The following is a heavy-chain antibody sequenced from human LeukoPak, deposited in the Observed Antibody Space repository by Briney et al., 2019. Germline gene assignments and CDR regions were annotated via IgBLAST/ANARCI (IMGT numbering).Heavy chain of an antibody. Sequence: GGSLRLSCAASEFTFSTYWMHWVRQAPGKGLVWVSRINSDGSSTNYADSVKGRFTISRDNAKSTLYLQMNSLSIEDTAVYYCASGYSSDYGGNVYWGRGTLVTVSS. CDR2: INSDGSST. D-gene: IGHD4-23*01. CDR1: EFTFSTYW. J-gene: IGHJ4*02. CDR3: ASGYSSDYGGNVY. V-gene: IGHV3-74*01.